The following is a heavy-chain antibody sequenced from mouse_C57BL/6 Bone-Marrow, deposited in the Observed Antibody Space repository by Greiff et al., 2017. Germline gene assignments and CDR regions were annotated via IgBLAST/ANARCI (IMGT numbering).Heavy chain of an antibody. CDR3: AGGGWLLRYYFDY. J-gene: IGHJ2*01. Sequence: EVKLVESGGDLVKPGGSLKLSCAASGFTFSSYGMSWVRQTPDKRLEWVATISSGGSYTYYADSVKGRFTISRDKATTTPYLQMSSLKSEDTAMYYCAGGGWLLRYYFDYGGQGTTLTVSA. V-gene: IGHV5-6*02. D-gene: IGHD2-3*01. CDR1: GFTFSSYG. CDR2: ISSGGSYT.